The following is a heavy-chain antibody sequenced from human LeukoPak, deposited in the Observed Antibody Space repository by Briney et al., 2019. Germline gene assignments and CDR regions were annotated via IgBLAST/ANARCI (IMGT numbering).Heavy chain of an antibody. Sequence: GGSLRLSCAVSGFTFRTYEMDWVRQAPGKGLEWVSYISSSGSTIYYADSVKGRFTISRDNAKNTLYLQMNSLRAEDTAVYYCSREGSATSFDYWGQGTLVTVSS. CDR3: SREGSATSFDY. CDR1: GFTFRTYE. V-gene: IGHV3-48*03. D-gene: IGHD1-7*01. J-gene: IGHJ4*02. CDR2: ISSSGSTI.